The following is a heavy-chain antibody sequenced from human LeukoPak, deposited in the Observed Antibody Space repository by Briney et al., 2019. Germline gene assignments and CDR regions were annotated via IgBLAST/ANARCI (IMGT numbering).Heavy chain of an antibody. J-gene: IGHJ4*02. D-gene: IGHD2-2*01. Sequence: PSETLSLTCTVSGGSISSSSYYWGWIRQPPGKGLEWIGSIYYSGSTYYNPSLKSRVTISVDTSKNQFSLKLSSVTAADTAVYYCARVGCSSTSCYGLDAYFDYWGREPWSPSPQ. CDR2: IYYSGST. CDR3: ARVGCSSTSCYGLDAYFDY. V-gene: IGHV4-39*07. CDR1: GGSISSSSYY.